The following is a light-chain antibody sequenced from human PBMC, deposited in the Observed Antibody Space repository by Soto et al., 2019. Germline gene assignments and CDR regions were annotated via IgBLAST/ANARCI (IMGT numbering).Light chain of an antibody. J-gene: IGKJ1*01. CDR1: QGISNY. V-gene: IGKV1-27*01. CDR2: AAS. Sequence: DIQMTQYPSTLSASVGDRVTITCRASQGISNYLAWYQQKPGTVPKLLISAASTLQTGVPSRFSGGGSGTDFTLTISSLQPEDVATYYCQKYNSAPWTFVQGTKLDIK. CDR3: QKYNSAPWT.